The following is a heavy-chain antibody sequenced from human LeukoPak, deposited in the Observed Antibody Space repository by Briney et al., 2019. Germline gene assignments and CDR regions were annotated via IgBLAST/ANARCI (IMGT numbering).Heavy chain of an antibody. CDR3: ARKRTELGKNYYYYMDV. Sequence: GASVKVSCKASGYTFTSYDINWVRQATGQGLEWMGWMNPNSGNTDYAQKFQGRVTFTRNTSISTAYMELRSLRSDDTAVYYCARKRTELGKNYYYYMDVWGKGTTVTVSS. V-gene: IGHV1-8*03. J-gene: IGHJ6*03. D-gene: IGHD7-27*01. CDR1: GYTFTSYD. CDR2: MNPNSGNT.